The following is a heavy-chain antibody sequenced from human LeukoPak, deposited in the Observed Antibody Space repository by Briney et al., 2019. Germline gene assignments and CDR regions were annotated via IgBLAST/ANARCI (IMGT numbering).Heavy chain of an antibody. CDR2: IKPKTDGETT. J-gene: IGHJ4*02. CDR3: ITPLPYSAQ. D-gene: IGHD2-21*01. Sequence: GGSLRLSCAASGFTFSRYAMSWVRQAPGKGLEWVGRIKPKTDGETTEYAAPVKDRFSISRDDSKSMMYLQMNSLKTEGTAVYYCITPLPYSAQGGQGTLVTVSS. CDR1: GFTFSRYA. V-gene: IGHV3-15*01.